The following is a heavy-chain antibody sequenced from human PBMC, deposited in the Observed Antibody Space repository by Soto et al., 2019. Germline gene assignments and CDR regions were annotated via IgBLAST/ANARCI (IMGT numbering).Heavy chain of an antibody. D-gene: IGHD2-15*01. Sequence: LSLTCTVSGGSISSGGYYWSWIRQHPGKGLEWIGYIYYSGSTYYNPSLKSRVTISVDTSKNQFSLKLSSVTAADTAVYYCARARRCSGGSCTLGWFDPWGQGTLVTVSS. CDR2: IYYSGST. CDR1: GGSISSGGYY. V-gene: IGHV4-31*03. CDR3: ARARRCSGGSCTLGWFDP. J-gene: IGHJ5*02.